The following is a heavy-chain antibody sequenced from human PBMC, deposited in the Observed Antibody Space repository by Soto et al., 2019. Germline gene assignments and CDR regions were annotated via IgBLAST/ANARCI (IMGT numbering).Heavy chain of an antibody. CDR1: GFTFSSYA. Sequence: EVQLLESGGGLVQPGGSLRLSCAASGFTFSSYAMSWVRQAPGKGLEWVSAISGSGGSTYYADSVKGRFTISRDNSKNTLYLQLNSMRAEDTAVYYCAKEGDTAMVSSPDAFDIWGQGTIVTVSS. D-gene: IGHD5-18*01. J-gene: IGHJ3*02. CDR3: AKEGDTAMVSSPDAFDI. CDR2: ISGSGGST. V-gene: IGHV3-23*01.